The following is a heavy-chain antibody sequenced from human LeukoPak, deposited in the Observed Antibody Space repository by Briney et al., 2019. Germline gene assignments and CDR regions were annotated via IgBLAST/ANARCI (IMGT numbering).Heavy chain of an antibody. V-gene: IGHV3-23*01. CDR3: AIMHGYYDGSGYWVQ. CDR1: GFTFRSYG. Sequence: SGGSLRLSCAASGFTFRSYGMSWVRQAPGKGLEWVSFITPNADRTSYADSVEGRFTISRDNPRNTLYMQMNSLRDEDTAVYYCAIMHGYYDGSGYWVQWGQGTLVTVSS. CDR2: ITPNADRT. D-gene: IGHD3-22*01. J-gene: IGHJ1*01.